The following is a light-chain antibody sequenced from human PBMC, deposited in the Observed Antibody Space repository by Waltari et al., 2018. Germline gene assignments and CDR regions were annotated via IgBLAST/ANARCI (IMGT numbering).Light chain of an antibody. CDR1: KLGDKY. Sequence: SYELTQPTSVSVAPGQTASITCSGDKLGDKYACWYQQKPGQSPVLVSHQDTKRPSAIPERFSGSNSGNTATLTISGTQAIDEADYYCQAWDSSYARVFGGGTKLTVL. J-gene: IGLJ2*01. V-gene: IGLV3-1*01. CDR3: QAWDSSYARV. CDR2: QDT.